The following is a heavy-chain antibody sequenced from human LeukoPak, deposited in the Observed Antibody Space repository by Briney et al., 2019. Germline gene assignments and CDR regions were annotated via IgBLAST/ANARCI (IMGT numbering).Heavy chain of an antibody. CDR2: ISSSGSTI. D-gene: IGHD3-22*01. Sequence: PGGSLRLSCAASGFTFSDYYMSWIRQAPGKGLEWVSYISSSGSTIYYADSVKGRFTISRDNAQNSLYLQMNSLRAEDTAVYYCATVLGYDSSGYYYGGFDYWGQGTLVTVSS. CDR3: ATVLGYDSSGYYYGGFDY. J-gene: IGHJ4*02. V-gene: IGHV3-11*04. CDR1: GFTFSDYY.